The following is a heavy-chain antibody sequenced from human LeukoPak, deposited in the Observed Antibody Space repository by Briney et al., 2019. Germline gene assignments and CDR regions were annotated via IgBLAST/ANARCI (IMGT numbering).Heavy chain of an antibody. CDR3: AKLATSDTGETY. V-gene: IGHV1-46*01. CDR2: ISPSGDST. D-gene: IGHD3-16*01. Sequence: ASVKVSCKASGYTFTINHIHWVRQAPGRGLEWMGVISPSGDSTTYAQNFQGRVTMTGDTSTSTVYMELRSLRSEDTAIYYCAKLATSDTGETYWGQGTLVTVSS. J-gene: IGHJ4*02. CDR1: GYTFTINH.